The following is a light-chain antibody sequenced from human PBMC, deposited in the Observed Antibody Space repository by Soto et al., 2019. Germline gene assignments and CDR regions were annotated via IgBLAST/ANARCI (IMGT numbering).Light chain of an antibody. CDR2: KAT. CDR1: QDISAW. CDR3: QQYSAFPWK. V-gene: IGKV1-5*03. Sequence: DIQMTQSPSTLSASVGDIVTITCLASQDISAWLAWYQQKPGKPPKLVIYKATALDTGVPSRFSGSGSGTELTLTISSLQPDDFTTYYCQQYSAFPWKFGKRTKVDI. J-gene: IGKJ1*01.